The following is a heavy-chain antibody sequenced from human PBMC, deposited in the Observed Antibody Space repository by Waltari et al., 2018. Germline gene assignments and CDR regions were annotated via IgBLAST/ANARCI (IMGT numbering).Heavy chain of an antibody. CDR2: VSNDGIGR. CDR3: ARDRAFAVSLQD. CDR1: GFQFSRFS. D-gene: IGHD4-17*01. Sequence: QAPLVESGGGVVQPGRSLRLSCATSGFQFSRFSMHWVRQAPGKGLQWVAGVSNDGIGRYADSVKGRFTISRDNAKSTVSLEMNSLRPDDTALYYCARDRAFAVSLQDWGQGTPVTVSS. J-gene: IGHJ4*02. V-gene: IGHV3-30*04.